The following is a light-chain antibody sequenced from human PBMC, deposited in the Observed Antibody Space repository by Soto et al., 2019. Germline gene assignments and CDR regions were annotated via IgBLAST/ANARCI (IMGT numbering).Light chain of an antibody. CDR3: QKYNSAPRT. V-gene: IGKV1-27*01. CDR1: QGISSY. J-gene: IGKJ1*01. CDR2: AAS. Sequence: RMTQSPSSFSASTGDRVTITCRASQGISSYLAWYQQKPGKVPKLLIYAASTLQSGVPSRFSGSGSGTDFTLTISSLQPEDVATYYCQKYNSAPRTFGQGTKVDI.